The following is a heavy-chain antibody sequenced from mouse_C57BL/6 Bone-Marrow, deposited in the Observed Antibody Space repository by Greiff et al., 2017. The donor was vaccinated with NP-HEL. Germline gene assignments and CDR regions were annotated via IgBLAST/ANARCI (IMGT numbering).Heavy chain of an antibody. V-gene: IGHV1-67*01. CDR2: ISTYYGDA. CDR1: GYTFTDYA. Sequence: QVQLKESGPELVRPGVSVKISCKGSGYTFTDYAMHWVKQSHAKSLEWIGVISTYYGDASYNQKFKDKATMTVDKSSSTAYMELARLTSEDSAVYYGARCEIYYVYGNYWGQGTTVTVSS. J-gene: IGHJ4*01. CDR3: ARCEIYYVYGNY. D-gene: IGHD2-2*01.